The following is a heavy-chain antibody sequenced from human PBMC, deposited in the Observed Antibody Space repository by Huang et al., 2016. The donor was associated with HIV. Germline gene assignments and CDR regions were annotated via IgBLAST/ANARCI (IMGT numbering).Heavy chain of an antibody. D-gene: IGHD3-22*01. CDR2: ISSNTTTI. CDR3: ARGKDYYDTKYYFDY. V-gene: IGHV3-48*02. J-gene: IGHJ4*02. CDR1: EFPFSTDS. Sequence: EVQLVESGGDLVQPGGYLRLCWAASEFPFSTDSMNWVRQAPGKGLEWVSYISSNTTTIYFADSVKGRFTISRDNAKNSLYLQMNSLRDEDTAFYYCARGKDYYDTKYYFDYWGQGTLVTVSS.